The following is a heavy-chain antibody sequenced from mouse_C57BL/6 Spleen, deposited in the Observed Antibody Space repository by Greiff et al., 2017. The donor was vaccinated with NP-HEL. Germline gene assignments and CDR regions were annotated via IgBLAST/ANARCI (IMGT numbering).Heavy chain of an antibody. D-gene: IGHD1-1*01. J-gene: IGHJ4*01. V-gene: IGHV3-6*01. CDR2: ISYDGSI. CDR3: ARDTTVVASEGMDY. CDR1: GYSFTSGYY. Sequence: EVKLMESGPGLVKPSQSLSLTCSVTGYSFTSGYYWNWIRQLPGNKLEWMGYISYDGSINYNPSLKNRISITRDTSKNQLFLKLKSVTTEDTATYYCARDTTVVASEGMDYWGQGTSVTVSA.